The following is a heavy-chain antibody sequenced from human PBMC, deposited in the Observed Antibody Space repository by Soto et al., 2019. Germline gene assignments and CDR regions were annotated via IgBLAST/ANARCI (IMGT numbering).Heavy chain of an antibody. CDR3: ARGGVVVVPAAMGAFDI. V-gene: IGHV4-30-2*01. CDR1: GGSISIGGYS. CDR2: IYHSGST. D-gene: IGHD2-2*01. Sequence: SETLSLTCAVSGGSISIGGYSWSCIRQPPGKGLEWIGYIYHSGSTYYNPSLKSRVTISVDRSKNQFSLKLSSVTAADTAVYYCARGGVVVVPAAMGAFDIWGQGTMVTVSS. J-gene: IGHJ3*02.